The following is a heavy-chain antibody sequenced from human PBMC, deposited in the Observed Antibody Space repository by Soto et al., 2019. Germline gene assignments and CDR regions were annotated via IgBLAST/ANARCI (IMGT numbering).Heavy chain of an antibody. V-gene: IGHV3-30-3*01. CDR1: GFTFTNYP. CDR3: ARDSQSGPFYYGSGSMDV. CDR2: ISSDGSNK. Sequence: GGSLRLSCAASGFTFTNYPMYWVRQAPGKGLDWVTVISSDGSNKYYVDSVKGRFTISRDNSRNTLYLQMNSLRTEDTAVYDCARDSQSGPFYYGSGSMDVWGGGTTGTVSS. D-gene: IGHD3-10*01. J-gene: IGHJ6*04.